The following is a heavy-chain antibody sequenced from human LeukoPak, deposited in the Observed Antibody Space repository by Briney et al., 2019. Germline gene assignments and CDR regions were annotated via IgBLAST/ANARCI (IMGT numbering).Heavy chain of an antibody. CDR2: IYSGGST. CDR1: GFTVSSNY. J-gene: IGHJ4*02. CDR3: ASVRNTAMAIYYFDY. Sequence: PGGSLRLSCAASGFTVSSNYMSWVRQAPGKGLEWVSVIYSGGSTYYADSVKGRFTISRHNSKNTLYLQMNSLGAEDTAVYYCASVRNTAMAIYYFDYWGQGTLVTVSS. D-gene: IGHD5-18*01. V-gene: IGHV3-53*04.